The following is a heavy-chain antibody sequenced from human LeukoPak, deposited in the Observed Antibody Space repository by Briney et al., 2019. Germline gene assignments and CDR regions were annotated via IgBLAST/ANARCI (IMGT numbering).Heavy chain of an antibody. D-gene: IGHD3-22*01. CDR1: GFSFDDYA. J-gene: IGHJ4*02. Sequence: AGRSLRLSCAASGFSFDDYAMHWVRQAPGKGLEWVSGITGNGGTIAYADSVKGRFTVSRDNAKSSLYLQMSSLRAEDMALYYCARESGSYYFDYWGQGTLVTVSS. CDR2: ITGNGGTI. V-gene: IGHV3-9*03. CDR3: ARESGSYYFDY.